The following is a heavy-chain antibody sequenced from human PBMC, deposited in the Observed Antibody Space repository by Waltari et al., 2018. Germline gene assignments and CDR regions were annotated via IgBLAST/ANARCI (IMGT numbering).Heavy chain of an antibody. V-gene: IGHV3-7*01. CDR1: GFTFSSYW. J-gene: IGHJ5*02. D-gene: IGHD2-2*01. CDR2: IKQDGSEK. CDR3: ARSSLHIVVVPAAMAFDP. Sequence: EVQLVESGGGLVQPGGSLRLSCAASGFTFSSYWMSWVRQAPGKGLEWVANIKQDGSEKYYVDSVKGRFTISRDNAKNSLYLQMNSLRAEDTAVYYCARSSLHIVVVPAAMAFDPWGQGTLVTVSS.